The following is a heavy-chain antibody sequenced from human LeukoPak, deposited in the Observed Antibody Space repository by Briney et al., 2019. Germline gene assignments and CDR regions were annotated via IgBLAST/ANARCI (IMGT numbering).Heavy chain of an antibody. V-gene: IGHV4-59*01. CDR1: GGSISSYY. Sequence: KPSETLSLTCTVSGGSISSYYWSWLRPPPGKGLEWVGYIYYSRSTNYNPTLKSRVTIAVDTSKNQFSLKLSSVTAADTDVYYCARAGDIVEVPAADAFDIWGQGTMVTVSS. CDR3: ARAGDIVEVPAADAFDI. D-gene: IGHD2-2*01. J-gene: IGHJ3*02. CDR2: IYYSRST.